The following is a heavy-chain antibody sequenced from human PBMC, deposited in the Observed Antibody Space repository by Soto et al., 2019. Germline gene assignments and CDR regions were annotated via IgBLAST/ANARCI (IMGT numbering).Heavy chain of an antibody. CDR2: IDPSDSYT. Sequence: GESLKISCNGSGYIFTSYWISWVRQMPGKGLEWMGRIDPSDSYTNYSPSFQGHVTISADKSISTAYLQWSSLKASDTAMYYCARGAGISPSHYYYGMDVWGQGTTVTVSS. J-gene: IGHJ6*02. CDR3: ARGAGISPSHYYYGMDV. V-gene: IGHV5-10-1*01. CDR1: GYIFTSYW. D-gene: IGHD6-19*01.